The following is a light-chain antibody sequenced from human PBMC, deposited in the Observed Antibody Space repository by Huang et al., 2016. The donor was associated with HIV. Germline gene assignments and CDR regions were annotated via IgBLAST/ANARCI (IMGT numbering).Light chain of an antibody. CDR3: QQTYSTPRT. Sequence: DIQMTQSPPSLSASVGDRVTITCRASQSIATYLYWYQQKPGKAPTLLIYAASSLQSGVPSRFSGSGSGTDFILTINSLQPEDFATYYCQQTYSTPRTFGQGTKVEIK. V-gene: IGKV1-39*01. CDR2: AAS. J-gene: IGKJ1*01. CDR1: QSIATY.